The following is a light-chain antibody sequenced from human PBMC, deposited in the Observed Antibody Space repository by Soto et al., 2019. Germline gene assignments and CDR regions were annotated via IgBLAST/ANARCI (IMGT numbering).Light chain of an antibody. Sequence: QSALTQPASVSGSPGQSITISCTGTSSDVGGYNSVSWYQQHPGKAPKLMIYEVSNRPSGVSNRFSGSKSGNTASLTIPGLQAEDEADYYCSSYTSSSTRVFGGGTKLTVL. V-gene: IGLV2-14*01. CDR2: EVS. CDR1: SSDVGGYNS. CDR3: SSYTSSSTRV. J-gene: IGLJ3*02.